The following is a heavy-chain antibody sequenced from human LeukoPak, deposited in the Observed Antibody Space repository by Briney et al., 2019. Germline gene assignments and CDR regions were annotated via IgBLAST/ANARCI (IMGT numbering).Heavy chain of an antibody. CDR3: ANVRFLEWLSQLDV. Sequence: PGGSLRLSCAASGFTFSSYAMSWVRQAPGRGLEWVSAISGSGGSTYYADSVKGRFTISRDNSKNTLYLQMNSLRAEDTAVYYRANVRFLEWLSQLDVWGKGTTVTVSS. J-gene: IGHJ6*04. CDR2: ISGSGGST. CDR1: GFTFSSYA. D-gene: IGHD3-3*01. V-gene: IGHV3-23*01.